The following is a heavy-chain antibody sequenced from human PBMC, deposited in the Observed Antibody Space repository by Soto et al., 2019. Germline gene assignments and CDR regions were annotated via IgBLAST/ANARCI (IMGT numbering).Heavy chain of an antibody. CDR1: GGSISSYY. J-gene: IGHJ5*02. CDR3: ASGNIDHYYDSSGYYYRYWFDP. CDR2: IYYSGST. Sequence: ASETLSLTCTVSGGSISSYYWSWIRQPPGKGLEWIGYIYYSGSTNYNPSLKSRVTISVDTSKNQFSLKLSSVTAADTAVYYCASGNIDHYYDSSGYYYRYWFDPWGQGTLVTVSS. D-gene: IGHD3-22*01. V-gene: IGHV4-59*01.